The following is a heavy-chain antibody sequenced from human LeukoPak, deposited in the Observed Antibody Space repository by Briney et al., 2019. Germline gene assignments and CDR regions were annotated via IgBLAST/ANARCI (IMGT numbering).Heavy chain of an antibody. D-gene: IGHD3-10*01. J-gene: IGHJ4*02. Sequence: SETLSLTCAVYGGSFSGYYWSWIRQPPGKGLEWIGEINHSGSTNYNPSLKSRVTISVDTSKNQFSLKLSSVTAADTAVYYCARGSLYGSGTPSFFSDYWGQGTLVTVSS. V-gene: IGHV4-34*01. CDR3: ARGSLYGSGTPSFFSDY. CDR1: GGSFSGYY. CDR2: INHSGST.